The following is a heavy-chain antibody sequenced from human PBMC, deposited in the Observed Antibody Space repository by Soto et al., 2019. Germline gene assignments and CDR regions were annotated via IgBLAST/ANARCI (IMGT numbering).Heavy chain of an antibody. CDR2: IYDNGDT. CDR3: ARAYDYDATKNDGFDI. Sequence: QVQLQESGPGLVKPSQTLSLTCTVSGGSIGSGDYYWTWIRQHPGRGLEWIGYIYDNGDTYYNPSLKSRVTISADTSNNQFSLRLSSVTAADSAVYYFARAYDYDATKNDGFDIWGQGTLVTVSS. J-gene: IGHJ3*02. V-gene: IGHV4-31*03. D-gene: IGHD3-16*01. CDR1: GGSIGSGDYY.